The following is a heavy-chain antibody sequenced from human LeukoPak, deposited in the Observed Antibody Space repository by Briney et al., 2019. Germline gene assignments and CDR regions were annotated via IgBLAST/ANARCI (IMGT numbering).Heavy chain of an antibody. J-gene: IGHJ6*02. CDR1: GFTFSSYS. CDR3: ARADGMDV. Sequence: GRSLRLSCAASGFTFSSYSMHWVRQAPGKGLEWVAVISYDGSNKYYADSVKGRFTISRDNSKNTLYLQMNSLRAEDTAVYYCARADGMDVWGQGTTVTVSS. V-gene: IGHV3-30*04. CDR2: ISYDGSNK.